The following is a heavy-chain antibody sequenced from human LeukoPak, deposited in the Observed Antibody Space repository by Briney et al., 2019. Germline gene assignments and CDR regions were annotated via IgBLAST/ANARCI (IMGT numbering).Heavy chain of an antibody. CDR3: ARGRNSLAGPFDY. Sequence: GGSLRLSCAASGFTVSSNYMSWVRQAPGKGLEWVSSISSSSSYIYYADSVKGRFTISRDNAKNSLYLQMNSLRAEDTAVYYCARGRNSLAGPFDYWGQGTLVTVSS. D-gene: IGHD1-7*01. CDR2: ISSSSSYI. CDR1: GFTVSSNY. V-gene: IGHV3-21*01. J-gene: IGHJ4*02.